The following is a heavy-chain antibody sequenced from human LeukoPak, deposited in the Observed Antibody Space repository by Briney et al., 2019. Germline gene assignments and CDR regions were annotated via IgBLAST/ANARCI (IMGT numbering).Heavy chain of an antibody. D-gene: IGHD1-1*01. V-gene: IGHV1-2*02. J-gene: IGHJ4*02. CDR3: ATGTTAGFDF. CDR2: INPNSGGT. CDR1: GYTFTGYY. Sequence: GASVKVSCKASGYTFTGYYMHWVRQAPGQGLEWMGWINPNSGGTNYAQKFQGRVTMTRDTSISTAYMELSSLTSEDTAVYYCATGTTAGFDFWGQGTLVTVSS.